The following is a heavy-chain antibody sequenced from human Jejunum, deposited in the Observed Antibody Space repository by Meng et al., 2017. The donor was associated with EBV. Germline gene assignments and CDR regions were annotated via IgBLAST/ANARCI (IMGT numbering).Heavy chain of an antibody. CDR2: INPDGRTI. CDR1: GFTFRDHW. Sequence: EVQLVESGGGLVQPGGSLGFPCAGSGFTFRDHWIHWVRQAPGEGLMWVSRINPDGRTINYGDSVKGRFTISRDNAKNTVYLQMNSLRAEDTAVYYCTRAGYYRFDYWGQGALVTVSS. D-gene: IGHD1-26*01. CDR3: TRAGYYRFDY. J-gene: IGHJ4*02. V-gene: IGHV3-74*01.